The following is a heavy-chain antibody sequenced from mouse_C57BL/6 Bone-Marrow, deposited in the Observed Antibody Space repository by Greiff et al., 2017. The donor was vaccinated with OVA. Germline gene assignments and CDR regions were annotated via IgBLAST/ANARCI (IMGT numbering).Heavy chain of an antibody. CDR2: ISSGGSYT. CDR1: GFTFSSYG. D-gene: IGHD2-3*01. Sequence: EVMLVESGGDLVKPGGSLKLSCAASGFTFSSYGMSWVRQTPDKRLEWVATISSGGSYTYYPDSVKGRFTISRDNAKNTLYLQMSSLKSEDTAMYYCARYDGGDYWGQGTTLTVSS. CDR3: ARYDGGDY. V-gene: IGHV5-6*02. J-gene: IGHJ2*01.